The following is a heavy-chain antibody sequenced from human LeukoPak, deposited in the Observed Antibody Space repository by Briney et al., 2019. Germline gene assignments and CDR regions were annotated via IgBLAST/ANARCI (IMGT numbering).Heavy chain of an antibody. CDR2: ISGNGGNT. J-gene: IGHJ4*02. CDR3: ARGAVVPSATYFFDY. V-gene: IGHV3-23*01. D-gene: IGHD2-2*01. CDR1: GFTFRTYA. Sequence: GGSLRLPCAASGFTFRTYAMTWVRQAPGKGLEWVSAISGNGGNTYSADSVKGRFTISRDNSKNTLYLQMNSLTAEETAVYYCARGAVVPSATYFFDYWGQGTLVVVSS.